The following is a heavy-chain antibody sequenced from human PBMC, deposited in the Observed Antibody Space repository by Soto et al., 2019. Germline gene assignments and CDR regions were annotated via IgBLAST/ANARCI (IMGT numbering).Heavy chain of an antibody. Sequence: QVQLVQSGAEVKKPGASVKVSCKASGYTFTSYDINWVRQATGQGLEWMGWMNPNSGNTGYAQKFPGRVTMTRNTSISTAYMELSSMRSEDTAVYYCARTRLLAGTTQWFDPWGQGTLVTVSS. J-gene: IGHJ5*02. V-gene: IGHV1-8*01. D-gene: IGHD1-7*01. CDR1: GYTFTSYD. CDR2: MNPNSGNT. CDR3: ARTRLLAGTTQWFDP.